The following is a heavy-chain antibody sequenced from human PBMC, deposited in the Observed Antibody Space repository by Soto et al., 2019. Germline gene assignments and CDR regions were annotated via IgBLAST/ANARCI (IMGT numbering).Heavy chain of an antibody. Sequence: QVQLQESGPGLVKPSQTLSLTCTVSGGSISSGGYYWSWIRQHPGKGLEWIGYIYYSGSTYYNPSLKSRVTLSVDTSKNQFSLKLSSVTAADTAVYYCARDHSNPYYFDYWGQGTLVTVSS. CDR3: ARDHSNPYYFDY. V-gene: IGHV4-31*03. CDR2: IYYSGST. D-gene: IGHD4-4*01. J-gene: IGHJ4*02. CDR1: GGSISSGGYY.